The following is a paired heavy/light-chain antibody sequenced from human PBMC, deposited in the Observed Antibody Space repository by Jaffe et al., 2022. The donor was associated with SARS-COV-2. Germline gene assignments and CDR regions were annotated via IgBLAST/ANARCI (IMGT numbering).Light chain of an antibody. V-gene: IGKV1-33*01. Sequence: DIQMTQSPSSLSASVGDTVTISCQASQDITKSLNWYQQTPGKAPKLLIYDASTLESGVPSRFSGAGSGSDFTLIIRGLQPEDIATYHCQQYDSLPYTFGQGTRLEIK. CDR3: QQYDSLPYT. CDR1: QDITKS. CDR2: DAS. J-gene: IGKJ2*01.
Heavy chain of an antibody. CDR2: IFTSGNV. Sequence: QVQLQESGPGLVKPSQTLSLTCSVSGGSVNRGSYYWTWIRQPAGKGLEWIGRIFTSGNVNYNPSLESRVTISIDTSKNQFSLNLSSVTAADTAVYYCARDSSTYFDWLLSEGGTNKFYYGMDVWGQGTTVTVSS. CDR1: GGSVNRGSYY. CDR3: ARDSSTYFDWLLSEGGTNKFYYGMDV. J-gene: IGHJ6*02. V-gene: IGHV4-61*02. D-gene: IGHD3-9*01.